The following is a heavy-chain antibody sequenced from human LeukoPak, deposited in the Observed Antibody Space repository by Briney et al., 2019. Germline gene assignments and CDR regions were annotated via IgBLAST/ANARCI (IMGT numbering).Heavy chain of an antibody. CDR2: MSHVGSVK. V-gene: IGHV3-30-3*01. D-gene: IGHD6-19*01. CDR1: GFTFSSYA. J-gene: IGHJ4*02. Sequence: PGGSLRLSCAASGFTFSSYAMHWVRQAPGKGLEWVAVMSHVGSVKIYADSVQGRFTISRDNSKNTLYLQLSSLRAEDTAVYHCARPREAGSSSGWYFDKWGQGTLVTVSS. CDR3: ARPREAGSSSGWYFDK.